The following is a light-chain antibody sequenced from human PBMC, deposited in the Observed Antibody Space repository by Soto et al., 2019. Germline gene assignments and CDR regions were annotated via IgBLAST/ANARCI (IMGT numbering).Light chain of an antibody. CDR2: DAS. Sequence: DIQMTQSPSSLSASVGDRVTITCQASQDISNYLNWYQQKPRKAPRLLIYDASSLETGVPSKFSGSGSGTHFTLTIGSLQPEDIATYFCQQYDNLPLTFGGGTKVEIK. CDR3: QQYDNLPLT. CDR1: QDISNY. J-gene: IGKJ4*01. V-gene: IGKV1-33*01.